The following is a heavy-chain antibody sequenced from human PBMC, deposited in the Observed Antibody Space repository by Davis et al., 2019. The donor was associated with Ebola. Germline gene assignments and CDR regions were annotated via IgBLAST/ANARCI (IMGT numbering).Heavy chain of an antibody. D-gene: IGHD4-23*01. CDR3: ARGPSTGNSFSH. CDR1: GFTFSNSA. Sequence: HTGGSLRLSCAASGFTFSNSAMSWVRQAPGKGLVCVSRINSDGSSTSYADSVKGRFTISRDNAKNTLYLQMNSLRAEDTAVYYCARGPSTGNSFSHWGQGTLVTVSS. J-gene: IGHJ4*02. V-gene: IGHV3-74*01. CDR2: INSDGSST.